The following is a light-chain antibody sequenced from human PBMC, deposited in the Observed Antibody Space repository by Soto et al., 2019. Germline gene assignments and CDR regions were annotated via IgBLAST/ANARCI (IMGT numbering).Light chain of an antibody. CDR1: QSLLRSDGKSS. V-gene: IGKV2D-29*02. CDR2: GAS. Sequence: DIVMTQTPLSLSVSPGQPASISCKSSQSLLRSDGKSSLYWYLQKRGQSPQLLIYGASTRLSGVPDRFSGSGSGTDFTLKISRVEAVDVGVYYCMQRIQLPETFGQGTKLEIK. CDR3: MQRIQLPET. J-gene: IGKJ2*01.